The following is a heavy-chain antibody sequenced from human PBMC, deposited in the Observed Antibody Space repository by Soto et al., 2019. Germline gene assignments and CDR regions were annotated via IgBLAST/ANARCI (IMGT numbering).Heavy chain of an antibody. V-gene: IGHV3-23*01. J-gene: IGHJ3*02. Sequence: EVQLLESGGGLVQPGGSLRLSCAASGFIFSDYAMRWVRQAPGKGLEWVSAIGGTGGGTEYADSVKGRFTISRDNSRNTLYLQMNNLRAEDTAIYYCAKDGIPYNGKNDAFDIWGQGTMVTVSS. CDR3: AKDGIPYNGKNDAFDI. CDR1: GFIFSDYA. CDR2: IGGTGGGT. D-gene: IGHD1-26*01.